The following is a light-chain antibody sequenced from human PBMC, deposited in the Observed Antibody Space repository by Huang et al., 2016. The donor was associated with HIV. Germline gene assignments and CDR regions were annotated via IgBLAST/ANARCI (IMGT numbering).Light chain of an antibody. V-gene: IGKV1-39*01. J-gene: IGKJ2*01. Sequence: DIQMTQSPSSLSASVGDRVTITCRASQSITTYLNWYQPKPGQAPKLLIYATSSLQTGVPSRFSGSGSGTDFALTISSLQPEDFATYYCQQSDRTPRVYTFGQGTKLEIK. CDR1: QSITTY. CDR2: ATS. CDR3: QQSDRTPRVYT.